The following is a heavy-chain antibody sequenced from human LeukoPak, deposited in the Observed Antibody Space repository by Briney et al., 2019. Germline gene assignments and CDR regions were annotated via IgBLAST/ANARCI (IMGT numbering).Heavy chain of an antibody. CDR1: GGSFSVYY. Sequence: SETLSLTCAVYGGSFSVYYWSWIRQLPGKGLEWIGEINHSGSTNYNPSLKSRVTISVDTSKNQFPLKLSSVTAADTAVYYCARAGLTGYASYYFDYWGQGTLVTVSS. V-gene: IGHV4-34*01. J-gene: IGHJ4*02. CDR2: INHSGST. D-gene: IGHD5-12*01. CDR3: ARAGLTGYASYYFDY.